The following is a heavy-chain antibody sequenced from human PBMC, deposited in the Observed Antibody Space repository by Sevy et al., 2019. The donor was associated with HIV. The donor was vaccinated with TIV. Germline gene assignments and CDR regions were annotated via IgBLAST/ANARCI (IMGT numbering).Heavy chain of an antibody. CDR1: GFPFSSYG. J-gene: IGHJ6*02. Sequence: GGSLRLSCAASGFPFSSYGMNWVRQAPGKGLEWVSYISDISSAIYYADSVKGRFTISRDNAKKPLYLQMNSLRAEDTAVYYCAKGDRTFYGLDVWGQGTTVTVSS. CDR2: ISDISSAI. D-gene: IGHD2-15*01. CDR3: AKGDRTFYGLDV. V-gene: IGHV3-48*01.